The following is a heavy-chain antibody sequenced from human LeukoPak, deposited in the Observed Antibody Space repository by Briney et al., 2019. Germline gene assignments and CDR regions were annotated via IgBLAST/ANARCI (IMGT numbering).Heavy chain of an antibody. CDR3: ARDSPISGFDY. D-gene: IGHD1-26*01. J-gene: IGHJ4*02. Sequence: SETLSLTCSVSDDSITMYYWTWIRQPPGKGLEWIGYVDHTGSTNFNPSLNGRVSISRDTTNNLFSLRLRSVTAADTAVYYCARDSPISGFDYWGQGTLVTVSS. CDR1: DDSITMYY. CDR2: VDHTGST. V-gene: IGHV4-59*01.